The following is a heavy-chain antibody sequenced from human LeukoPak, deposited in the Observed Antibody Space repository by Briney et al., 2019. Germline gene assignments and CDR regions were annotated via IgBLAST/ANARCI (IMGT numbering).Heavy chain of an antibody. Sequence: SQTLSLTCTVSGGSISSGSYYWSWIRQPAGKGLEWIGRIYTSGSTNYNPSLKSRVTISVDTSKNQFSLKLSSVTAADTAVYYCARACPPPIAVAASSWFDPWGQGTLVTVSS. J-gene: IGHJ5*02. CDR1: GGSISSGSYY. CDR3: ARACPPPIAVAASSWFDP. D-gene: IGHD6-19*01. V-gene: IGHV4-61*02. CDR2: IYTSGST.